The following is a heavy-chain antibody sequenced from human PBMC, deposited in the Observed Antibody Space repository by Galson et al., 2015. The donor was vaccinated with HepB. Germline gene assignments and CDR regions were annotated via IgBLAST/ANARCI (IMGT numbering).Heavy chain of an antibody. D-gene: IGHD2-21*01. Sequence: YYSGSSRYNPSLESRVTISVDTSKNHFSLKLRSVTAADTAVYYCAREYGFADSWFDPWGQGILVTVSS. CDR2: YYSGSS. J-gene: IGHJ5*02. CDR3: AREYGFADSWFDP. V-gene: IGHV4-61*03.